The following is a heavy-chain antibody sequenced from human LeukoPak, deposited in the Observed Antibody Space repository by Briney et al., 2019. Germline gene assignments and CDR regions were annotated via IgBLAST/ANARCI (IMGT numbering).Heavy chain of an antibody. CDR2: IFYSGNT. J-gene: IGHJ6*02. CDR1: ADSISSYY. Sequence: PSETLSLTCTVSADSISSYYWSWIRQPPGKGLEWIGDIFYSGNTNYNPSLKSRVTISLDTSKKQFSLKLSSVTAADTAVYYCARVLGGYHYYGMDVWGQGTTVTVSS. D-gene: IGHD2-15*01. CDR3: ARVLGGYHYYGMDV. V-gene: IGHV4-59*01.